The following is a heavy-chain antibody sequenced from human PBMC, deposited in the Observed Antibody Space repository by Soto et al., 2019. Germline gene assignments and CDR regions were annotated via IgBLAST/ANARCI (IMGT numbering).Heavy chain of an antibody. CDR2: ISIRDTT. J-gene: IGHJ4*02. V-gene: IGHV3-11*01. Sequence: QVQLVESGGGLVEPGGSLTLSCAASGFTLSEYYMSWIRQPPGRGLEWISYISIRDTTYYADSVKGRFTIYRDDAKNSLNLQMNSLRVDDTAVYYCTRGARWLQFVPDYWGPGTLVTVSS. CDR1: GFTLSEYY. CDR3: TRGARWLQFVPDY. D-gene: IGHD5-12*01.